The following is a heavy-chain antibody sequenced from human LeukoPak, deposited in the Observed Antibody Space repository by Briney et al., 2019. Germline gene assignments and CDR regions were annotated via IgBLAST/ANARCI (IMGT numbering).Heavy chain of an antibody. CDR2: TRNKANSYTT. J-gene: IGHJ4*02. V-gene: IGHV3-72*01. CDR3: ARDVGANTDY. Sequence: HPGGSLRLSCAASGFTFSDHYMDWVRRAPGKGLEWVGRTRNKANSYTTEYAASVKGRFTISRDDSKNSLYLQMNSLKTEDTAVYYCARDVGANTDYWGQGTLVTVSS. D-gene: IGHD1-26*01. CDR1: GFTFSDHY.